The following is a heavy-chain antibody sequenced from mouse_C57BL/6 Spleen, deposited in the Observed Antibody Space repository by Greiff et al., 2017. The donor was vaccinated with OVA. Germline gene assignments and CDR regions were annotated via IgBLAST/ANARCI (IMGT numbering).Heavy chain of an antibody. CDR3: ARIYYGSFAY. Sequence: VKLVESGPGLVQPSQSLSITCTVSGFSLTSYGVHWVRQSPGKGLEWLGVIWSGGSTDYNAAFISRLSISKDKSKSQVFFKMNSLQADDTAIYCFARIYYGSFAYWGQWTLVTVSA. J-gene: IGHJ3*01. V-gene: IGHV2-2*01. D-gene: IGHD2-1*01. CDR2: IWSGGST. CDR1: GFSLTSYG.